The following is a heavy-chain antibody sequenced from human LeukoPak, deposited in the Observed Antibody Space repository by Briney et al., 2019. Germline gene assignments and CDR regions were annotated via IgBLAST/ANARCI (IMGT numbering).Heavy chain of an antibody. CDR3: ARTVRYDFWSGPIDY. D-gene: IGHD3-3*01. V-gene: IGHV4-34*01. J-gene: IGHJ4*02. Sequence: PSETLSLTCAVYGGSFSGYYWSWIRQPPGKGLEWIGEINHSGSTNYNPSLKSRVTISVDTSKNQFSLKLSSVTAADTAVYYCARTVRYDFWSGPIDYWGQGTLVTVSS. CDR2: INHSGST. CDR1: GGSFSGYY.